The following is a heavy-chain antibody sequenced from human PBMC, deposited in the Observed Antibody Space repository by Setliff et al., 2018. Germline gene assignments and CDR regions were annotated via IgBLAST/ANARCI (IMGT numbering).Heavy chain of an antibody. CDR2: IRAYNGNT. V-gene: IGHV1-18*01. Sequence: ASVKVSCKASGYTFTSYGISWVRQAPGQGLEWMGWIRAYNGNTNYAQKLQGRVTMTTDTSTSTAYMELRSLRSDDTAVYYCARAVTYYDILTGQHHYDAFDIWGQGTMVTVS. J-gene: IGHJ3*02. CDR3: ARAVTYYDILTGQHHYDAFDI. D-gene: IGHD3-9*01. CDR1: GYTFTSYG.